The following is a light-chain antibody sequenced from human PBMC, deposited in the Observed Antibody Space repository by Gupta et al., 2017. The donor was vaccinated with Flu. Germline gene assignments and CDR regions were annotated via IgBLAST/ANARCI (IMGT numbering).Light chain of an antibody. J-gene: IGKJ1*01. CDR2: GTS. Sequence: EVVLTQSPGTLSLSPGERATLSCSASQSVRNDFLAWYQQKPGQAPRLLVSGTSSRAAGIPDRFSGGGSETDFTLTITRLEPEDFAVYYCQHYTRSPQTWTFGQGTKVEIK. CDR1: QSVRNDF. CDR3: QHYTRSPQTWT. V-gene: IGKV3-20*01.